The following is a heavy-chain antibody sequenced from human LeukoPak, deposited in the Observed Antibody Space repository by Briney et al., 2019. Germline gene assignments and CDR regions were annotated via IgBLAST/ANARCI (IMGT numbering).Heavy chain of an antibody. CDR2: ISGSGGST. V-gene: IGHV3-23*01. CDR3: ARFRWGDYYYYGVDV. Sequence: GGSLRLPCATSGFTFSSYALNWVRQAPGQGLEWVSAISGSGGSTYYADSVKGRFTISRDTSNNVVYLQLNSLRAEDTAIYYCARFRWGDYYYYGVDVWGQGTTVTVSS. CDR1: GFTFSSYA. J-gene: IGHJ6*02. D-gene: IGHD3-16*01.